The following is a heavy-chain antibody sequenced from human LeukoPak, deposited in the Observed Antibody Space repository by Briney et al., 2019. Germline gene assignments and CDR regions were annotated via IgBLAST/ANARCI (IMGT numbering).Heavy chain of an antibody. J-gene: IGHJ6*04. CDR2: INPNTGGT. CDR3: ARVPRDTETTNYYNMDV. V-gene: IGHV1-2*02. CDR1: GYSASDYY. D-gene: IGHD4-17*01. Sequence: ASVKVSCKTSGYSASDYYMHWVRQAPGQGLEWMGWINPNTGGTKYAQEFQGRVTMTRDTSISTAYLELSNLRSEDTAMYYCARVPRDTETTNYYNMDVWGKGTTVTISS.